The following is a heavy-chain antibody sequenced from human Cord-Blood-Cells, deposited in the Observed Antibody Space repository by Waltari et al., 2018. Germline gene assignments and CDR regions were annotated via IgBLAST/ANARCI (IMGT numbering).Heavy chain of an antibody. D-gene: IGHD2-21*01. CDR1: GGTFSSYA. J-gene: IGHJ4*02. CDR2: IIPILGIA. Sequence: QVQLVQSGAEVKKPGSSVKVSCKASGGTFSSYAISWVRQAPGQGLEWMGRIIPILGIANYAQKFQGRVTITADKSTSTAYMELSSLRSEDTAVYYCATVWVEMATIRSLNFDYWGQGTLVTVSS. CDR3: ATVWVEMATIRSLNFDY. V-gene: IGHV1-69*09.